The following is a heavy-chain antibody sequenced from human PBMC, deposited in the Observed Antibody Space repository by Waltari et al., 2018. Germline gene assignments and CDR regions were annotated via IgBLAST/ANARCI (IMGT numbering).Heavy chain of an antibody. CDR2: IYTSGST. Sequence: QVQLQESGPGLVKPSQTLSLTCTVSGGSISSGSSYWSWIRQPAGKGLEWIGRIYTSGSTNYNPSLKSRVTISVDTSKNQFSLKLSSVTAADTAVYYCARTVGATHFDYWGQGTLVTVSS. CDR3: ARTVGATHFDY. CDR1: GGSISSGSSY. D-gene: IGHD1-26*01. J-gene: IGHJ4*02. V-gene: IGHV4-61*02.